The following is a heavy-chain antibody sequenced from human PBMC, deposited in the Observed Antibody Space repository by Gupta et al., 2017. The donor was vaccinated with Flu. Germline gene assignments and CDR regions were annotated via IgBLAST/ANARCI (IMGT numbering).Heavy chain of an antibody. Sequence: FTFSSYASSWVRQAPGKGLEWVSTISGNGGSTYYADSVKGRFTIPRDNSKNTLYLQMSSLRAEDTAVYYCAKGGRLYYFDYWGQGTLVTVSS. CDR2: ISGNGGST. CDR1: FTFSSYA. J-gene: IGHJ4*02. CDR3: AKGGRLYYFDY. D-gene: IGHD1-26*01. V-gene: IGHV3-23*01.